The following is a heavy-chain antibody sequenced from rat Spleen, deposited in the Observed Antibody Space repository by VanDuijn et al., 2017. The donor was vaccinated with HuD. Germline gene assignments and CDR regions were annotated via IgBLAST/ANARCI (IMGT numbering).Heavy chain of an antibody. CDR1: GFSLTSNG. J-gene: IGHJ4*01. V-gene: IGHV2-72*01. Sequence: QVQLKESGPGLMQPSETLSLTCTVSGFSLTSNGVGWVRQPLGKGLVWMGTIWAGGSTNYNSAVQSRLSISRDTSKSQVLLKMNSLQPEDTGTYYCARHGGYDYVMDAWGQGASVTVSS. D-gene: IGHD1-11*01. CDR3: ARHGGYDYVMDA. CDR2: IWAGGST.